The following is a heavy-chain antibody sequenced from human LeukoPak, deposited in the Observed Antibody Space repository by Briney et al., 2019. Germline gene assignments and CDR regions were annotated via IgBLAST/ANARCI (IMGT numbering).Heavy chain of an antibody. CDR3: ARHCSSTSCFDY. D-gene: IGHD2-2*01. CDR1: GGSISSSSYY. J-gene: IGHJ4*02. Sequence: KSSETLSLTCTVSGGSISSSSYYWGWIRQPPGKGLEWIGSTYYSGSTYYNPSLKSRVTISVDTSKNQFSLKLSSVTAADTAVYYCARHCSSTSCFDYWGQGTLVTVSS. V-gene: IGHV4-39*01. CDR2: TYYSGST.